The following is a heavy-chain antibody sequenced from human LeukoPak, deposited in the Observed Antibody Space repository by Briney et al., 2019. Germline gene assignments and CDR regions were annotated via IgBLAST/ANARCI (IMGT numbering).Heavy chain of an antibody. CDR2: INPNSGYT. CDR3: ARGHYDYVWGSYFMTGSKYYFDY. V-gene: IGHV1-2*02. D-gene: IGHD3-16*01. CDR1: GYTFTGYY. Sequence: PRASVKVSCKASGYTFTGYYMHWVRQAPGQGLEWMGWINPNSGYTNYAQKFQGRVTMTRDTSIRTAYMELSRLRSDDTAVYYCARGHYDYVWGSYFMTGSKYYFDYWGQGTLVTVSS. J-gene: IGHJ4*02.